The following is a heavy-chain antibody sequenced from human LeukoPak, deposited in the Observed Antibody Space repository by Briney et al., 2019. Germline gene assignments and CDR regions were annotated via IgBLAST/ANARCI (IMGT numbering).Heavy chain of an antibody. CDR2: IYYSGST. D-gene: IGHD6-13*01. V-gene: IGHV4-31*03. CDR3: ARVGSSSWKIDY. CDR1: GGSISSGGYY. J-gene: IGHJ4*02. Sequence: SETLSLTCTVSGGSISSGGYYWSWIRQHPGTGLEWIGYIYYSGSTYYNPSLKSRVTISVDTSKNQFSLKLSSVTAAGTAVYYCARVGSSSWKIDYWGQGTLVTVSS.